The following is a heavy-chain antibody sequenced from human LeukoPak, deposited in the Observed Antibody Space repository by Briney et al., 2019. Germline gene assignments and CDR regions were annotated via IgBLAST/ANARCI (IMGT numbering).Heavy chain of an antibody. Sequence: GSSVKVSCKASGGTFSSYAISWVRQAPGQGLEWMGRIIPILGIANYAQKFQGRVTITADKSTSTAYMELSSLRSEDTAMYCCARESYSGNPYFDYWGQGTLVTVSS. CDR2: IIPILGIA. D-gene: IGHD4-23*01. V-gene: IGHV1-69*04. J-gene: IGHJ4*02. CDR1: GGTFSSYA. CDR3: ARESYSGNPYFDY.